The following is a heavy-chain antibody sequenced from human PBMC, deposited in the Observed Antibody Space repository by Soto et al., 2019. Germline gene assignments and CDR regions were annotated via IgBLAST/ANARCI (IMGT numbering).Heavy chain of an antibody. Sequence: QVQLPESGPGLVKPSQTLSLACPVSGGSISSGVYYWSWIRQHPGKGLEWIGYIYYSGTTNYNPSLRSRVTIAVDTSKNQFSLKLSSVTVADTAVYYCARDKKWDYGDYYYMDVWGKGTTVTVSS. CDR2: IYYSGTT. V-gene: IGHV4-31*03. D-gene: IGHD4-17*01. CDR1: GGSISSGVYY. J-gene: IGHJ6*03. CDR3: ARDKKWDYGDYYYMDV.